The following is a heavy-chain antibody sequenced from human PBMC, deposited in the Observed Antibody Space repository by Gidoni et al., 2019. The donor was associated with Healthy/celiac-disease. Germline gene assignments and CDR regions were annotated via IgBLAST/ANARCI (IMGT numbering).Heavy chain of an antibody. J-gene: IGHJ4*02. CDR2: ISSSSSYI. CDR3: AREWIFGGFDY. V-gene: IGHV3-21*01. D-gene: IGHD3-3*01. CDR1: GFTFSRYS. Sequence: EVQLVESGGGLVKPGGSLRLSCEASGFTFSRYSMNWVRQAPGKGLEWVSSISSSSSYIYYADSLKGRFTISRDNAKNSLYLQMNSLRAEDTAVYYCAREWIFGGFDYWGQGTLVTVSS.